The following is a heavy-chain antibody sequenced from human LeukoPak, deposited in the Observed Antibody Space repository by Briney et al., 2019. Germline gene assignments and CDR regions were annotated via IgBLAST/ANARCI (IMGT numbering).Heavy chain of an antibody. CDR2: IYPGDSDT. D-gene: IGHD2-2*01. Sequence: GESLKISCKGSGYSFTSYWIDWVRQMPGKGLEWMGIIYPGDSDTRYSPSFQGQVTISADKSISTAYLQWSSLKASDTAMYYCARLGCSSTSCHNYFDYWGQGTLVTVSS. CDR1: GYSFTSYW. CDR3: ARLGCSSTSCHNYFDY. J-gene: IGHJ4*02. V-gene: IGHV5-51*01.